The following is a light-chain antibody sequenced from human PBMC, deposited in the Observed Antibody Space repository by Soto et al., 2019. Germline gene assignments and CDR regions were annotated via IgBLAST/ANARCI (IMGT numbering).Light chain of an antibody. CDR3: QKYNSDPCT. Sequence: DIQMTQSPSSLAASFGDRVTITCPARQDISNCVFWFQQKPGKVPNLLIYGASTLPSGVPTRFSGSGAGTDFTLTNSSLQREDVATYFCQKYNSDPCTFGPGNTVDIK. J-gene: IGKJ3*01. V-gene: IGKV1-27*01. CDR2: GAS. CDR1: QDISNC.